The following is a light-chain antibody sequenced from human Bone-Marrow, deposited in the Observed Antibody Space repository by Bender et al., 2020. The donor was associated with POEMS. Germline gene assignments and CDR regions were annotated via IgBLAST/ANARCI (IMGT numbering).Light chain of an antibody. Sequence: QSALTQPASVSGSPGQSITISCTGTSSDVGSSNLVSWYQHHPGKAPKLMIYEVDKRPSGASNRFSGSNSGNTATLTISGTQALDEADYYCQTWDRNTAVFGGGTKLTVL. CDR2: EVD. V-gene: IGLV2-14*02. CDR3: QTWDRNTAV. J-gene: IGLJ2*01. CDR1: SSDVGSSNL.